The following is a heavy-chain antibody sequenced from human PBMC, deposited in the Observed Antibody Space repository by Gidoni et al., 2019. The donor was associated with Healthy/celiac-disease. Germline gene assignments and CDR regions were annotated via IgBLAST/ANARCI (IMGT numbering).Heavy chain of an antibody. CDR1: GFTVSSNY. J-gene: IGHJ6*02. CDR3: ARDRVEAARPPYYYGMDV. Sequence: EVQLVASGGGLIQPGGSLRLSCAASGFTVSSNYMSWVRQAPGKGLEWVSVIYSGGSTYYAYSVKGRFTISRDNSKNTLYLQMNSLRAEDTAVYYCARDRVEAARPPYYYGMDVWGQGTTVTVSS. D-gene: IGHD6-6*01. CDR2: IYSGGST. V-gene: IGHV3-53*01.